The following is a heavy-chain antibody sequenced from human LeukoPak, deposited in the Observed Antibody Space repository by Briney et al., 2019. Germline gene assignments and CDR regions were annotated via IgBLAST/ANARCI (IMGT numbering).Heavy chain of an antibody. V-gene: IGHV4-59*08. CDR1: GVSISSYY. Sequence: SETLSLTCTVSGVSISSYYWSWIRQPPGKGLEWIGYIFYSGNTIYNPSLKSRVTISVDTSKNHFSLRLRSVTAADTAVYCCARLAAISGSDYPDDWGQGTLVTVSS. CDR2: IFYSGNT. J-gene: IGHJ4*02. CDR3: ARLAAISGSDYPDD. D-gene: IGHD1-26*01.